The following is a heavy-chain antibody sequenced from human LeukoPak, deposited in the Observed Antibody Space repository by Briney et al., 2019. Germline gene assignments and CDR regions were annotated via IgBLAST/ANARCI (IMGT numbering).Heavy chain of an antibody. CDR1: GFTFSSYW. CDR2: IKEDATES. D-gene: IGHD6-13*01. J-gene: IGHJ4*02. CDR3: ASRWSTVDY. V-gene: IGHV3-7*01. Sequence: GGSLRLSCAASGFTFSSYWMTWIRQAPGKGLEWVAHIKEDATESRSVDSVKGRFTISRDNTKNSLFLQMNSLRAEDTAVYYCASRWSTVDYWGQGTLVTVSS.